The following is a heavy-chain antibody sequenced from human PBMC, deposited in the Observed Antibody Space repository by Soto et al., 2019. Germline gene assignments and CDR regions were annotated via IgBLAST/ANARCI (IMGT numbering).Heavy chain of an antibody. CDR1: GYTFTSYG. D-gene: IGHD3-10*01. CDR3: ARDRPGLWFGESLSYGMDV. CDR2: ISAYNGNT. Sequence: ASVKVSCKASGYTFTSYGISWVRQAPGQGLEWMGWISAYNGNTNYAQKLQGRVTMTTDTSTSTAYMELRSLRSDDTAVYYCARDRPGLWFGESLSYGMDVWGQGTTVTVSS. J-gene: IGHJ6*02. V-gene: IGHV1-18*01.